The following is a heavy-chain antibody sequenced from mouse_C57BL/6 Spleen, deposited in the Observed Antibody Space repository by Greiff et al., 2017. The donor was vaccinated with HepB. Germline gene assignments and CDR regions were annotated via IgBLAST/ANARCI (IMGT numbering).Heavy chain of an antibody. V-gene: IGHV1-72*01. CDR2: IDPNSGGT. D-gene: IGHD1-2*01. CDR3: ARAGTTAPDY. Sequence: QVQLKQPGAELVKPGASVKLSCKASGYTFTSYWMHWVKQRPGRGLEWIGRIDPNSGGTKYNEKFKSKATLTVDKPSSTAYMQLSSLTSEDSAVYYCARAGTTAPDYWGQGTTLTVSS. J-gene: IGHJ2*01. CDR1: GYTFTSYW.